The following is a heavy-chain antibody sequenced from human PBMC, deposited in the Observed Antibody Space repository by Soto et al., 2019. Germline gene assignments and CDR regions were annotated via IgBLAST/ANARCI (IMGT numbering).Heavy chain of an antibody. V-gene: IGHV4-31*03. J-gene: IGHJ6*02. CDR3: ARADYGMDV. CDR2: IYYSGNA. CDR1: GGSISSGGYY. Sequence: QVQLQESGPGLVKPSQTLSLTCSVSGGSISSGGYYWSWIRQHPGKGLEWIGYIYYSGNAYYNPSLKSRVTISVDTSKSQSSLKVRSVTAADTAIYYCARADYGMDVWGQGITVTVSS.